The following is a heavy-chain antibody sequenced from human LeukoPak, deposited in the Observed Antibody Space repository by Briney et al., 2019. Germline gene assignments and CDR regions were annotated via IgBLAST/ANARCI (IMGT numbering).Heavy chain of an antibody. D-gene: IGHD2-2*01. CDR2: LNPNSGGT. CDR3: ARVGFCGTTSCSLPYFDY. Sequence: ASVKVSRKASGYTFIGYYIHWVRQAPGQGLEWMGWLNPNSGGTNYALKFQGRVTMTRDTSTSTAYMELSRLRSDDTAVYYCARVGFCGTTSCSLPYFDYWGQGTLDTVSS. J-gene: IGHJ4*02. V-gene: IGHV1-2*02. CDR1: GYTFIGYY.